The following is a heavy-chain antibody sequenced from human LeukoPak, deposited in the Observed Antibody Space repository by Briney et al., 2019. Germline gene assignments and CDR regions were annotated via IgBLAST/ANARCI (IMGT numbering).Heavy chain of an antibody. CDR2: IYYSGGT. J-gene: IGHJ4*02. Sequence: PSETLSLTCTVSGGSISSYYWSWIRQPPGKGLEWIGYIYYSGGTNYNPSLKSRVTISVDTSTNQFSLKLSSVTAADTAVYYCARGGYYDSSGPHDYWGQGTLVTVSS. V-gene: IGHV4-59*01. D-gene: IGHD3-22*01. CDR1: GGSISSYY. CDR3: ARGGYYDSSGPHDY.